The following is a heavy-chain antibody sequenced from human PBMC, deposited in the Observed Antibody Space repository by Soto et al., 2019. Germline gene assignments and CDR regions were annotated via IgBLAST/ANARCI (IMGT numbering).Heavy chain of an antibody. Sequence: GGSLRLSCAASGFTFSSYGMHWVRQAPGKGLEWVAVIWYDGSNKYYADSVKGRFTISRDNSKNTLYLQMNSLRAEDTAVYYCARDRGRGSSWSVYHLELWGQGTLVTVSS. V-gene: IGHV3-33*01. CDR3: ARDRGRGSSWSVYHLEL. CDR1: GFTFSSYG. J-gene: IGHJ4*02. D-gene: IGHD6-13*01. CDR2: IWYDGSNK.